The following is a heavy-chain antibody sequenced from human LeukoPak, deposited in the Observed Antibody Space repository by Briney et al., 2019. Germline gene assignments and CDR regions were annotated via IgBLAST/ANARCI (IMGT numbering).Heavy chain of an antibody. Sequence: GESLKISCKGSGYSLTSYWIGWVRQMPEKGLEWMGIIYPGDSDTRYSPSFQGQVTISADKSISTAYLQWSSLKASDTAMYYCARLGHSSSWYYWFDPWGQGTLVTVSS. CDR3: ARLGHSSSWYYWFDP. CDR2: IYPGDSDT. V-gene: IGHV5-51*01. J-gene: IGHJ5*02. CDR1: GYSLTSYW. D-gene: IGHD6-13*01.